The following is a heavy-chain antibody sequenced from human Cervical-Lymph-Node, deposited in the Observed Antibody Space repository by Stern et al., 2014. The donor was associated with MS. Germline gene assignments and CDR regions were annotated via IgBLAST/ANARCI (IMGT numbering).Heavy chain of an antibody. Sequence: QVQLQESGPGLVKPSETLSLTCTVSGGSISSYYLSWIRQPAGQGLEWIGRIYTNGSTHYNPSLKRRVTIPVDTSTNQISLQLRAVTAADTAVYYCARDSTASWYDYWGQGTLVTVSS. CDR3: ARDSTASWYDY. CDR2: IYTNGST. D-gene: IGHD6-13*01. CDR1: GGSISSYY. J-gene: IGHJ4*02. V-gene: IGHV4-4*07.